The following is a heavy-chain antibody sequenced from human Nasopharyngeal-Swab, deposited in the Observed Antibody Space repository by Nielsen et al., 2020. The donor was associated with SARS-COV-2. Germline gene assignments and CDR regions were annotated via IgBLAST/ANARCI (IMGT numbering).Heavy chain of an antibody. CDR1: GGSISSSSYY. CDR2: IYYSGST. Sequence: SETLSLTCTVSGGSISSSSYYWGWIRQPPGKGLEWIGSIYYSGSTHYSPSLKSRVTISVDTSKNQFSLKLSSVTAADTAVYYCARVHSSGWYYFDYWGQGTLVTVSS. CDR3: ARVHSSGWYYFDY. J-gene: IGHJ4*02. V-gene: IGHV4-39*01. D-gene: IGHD6-19*01.